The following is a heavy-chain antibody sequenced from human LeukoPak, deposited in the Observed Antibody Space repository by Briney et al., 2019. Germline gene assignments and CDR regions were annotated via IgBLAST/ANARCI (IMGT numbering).Heavy chain of an antibody. CDR3: ARAPPFAARGWLDP. J-gene: IGHJ5*02. CDR2: ISAYNGNT. Sequence: ASVKVSCKASGYTFTSYGISWVRQAPGQGLEWMGWISAYNGNTNYAQKLQGRVTVTTDTSTSTAYMELRSLRSDDTAVYYCARAPPFAARGWLDPWGQGTLVTVSS. D-gene: IGHD3-16*01. CDR1: GYTFTSYG. V-gene: IGHV1-18*01.